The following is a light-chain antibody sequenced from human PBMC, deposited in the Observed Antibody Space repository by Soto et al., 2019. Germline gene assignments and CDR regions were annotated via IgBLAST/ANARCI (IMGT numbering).Light chain of an antibody. Sequence: DIQMTQSPSTLSASVGDRVTITCRASQSISSGLAWYQQKPGKAPKLLIYKASSLESGVPSRFSGSGSGTEFSLTISRLQPDDFGTYYCQQGTTFGQGTKVEIK. CDR2: KAS. V-gene: IGKV1-5*03. CDR3: QQGTT. J-gene: IGKJ1*01. CDR1: QSISSG.